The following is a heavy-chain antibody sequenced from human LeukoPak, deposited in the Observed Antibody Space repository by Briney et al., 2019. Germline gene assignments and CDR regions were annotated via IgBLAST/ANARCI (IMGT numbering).Heavy chain of an antibody. V-gene: IGHV3-23*01. CDR2: IGSGT. D-gene: IGHD3-22*01. J-gene: IGHJ4*02. Sequence: GGSLRLSCGASGFTFSSYAMSWVRQAPGKGLEWVSAIGSGTYYADSVKGRFTISRDNSKNTLYLQMNSLRAEDTAVYYCAKEASPQHYYDSSGYYSYWGQGTLVTVSS. CDR1: GFTFSSYA. CDR3: AKEASPQHYYDSSGYYSY.